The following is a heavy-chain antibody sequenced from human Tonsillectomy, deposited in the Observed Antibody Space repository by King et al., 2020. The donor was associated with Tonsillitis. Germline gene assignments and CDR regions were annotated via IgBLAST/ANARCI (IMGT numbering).Heavy chain of an antibody. CDR3: ARRSDPSAVAAKVAFDY. CDR1: GYSFTTYW. CDR2: IYPGDSDT. Sequence: VQLVQSGAEVKKPGESLKISCKGSGYSFTTYWIGWVRQMPGKGLEWMGIIYPGDSDTRYSPSFQGQVTISADKSINTAYLQWSSLKASDTAMYYCARRSDPSAVAAKVAFDYWGQGTLVTVSS. V-gene: IGHV5-51*01. J-gene: IGHJ4*02. D-gene: IGHD6-19*01.